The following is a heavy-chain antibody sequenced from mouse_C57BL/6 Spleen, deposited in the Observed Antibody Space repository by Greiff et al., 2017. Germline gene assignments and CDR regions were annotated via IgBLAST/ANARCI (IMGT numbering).Heavy chain of an antibody. J-gene: IGHJ4*01. Sequence: QVQLQQPGAELVKPGASVKLSCKASGYTFTSYWMHWVKQRPGQGLEWIGMIHPNSGSTNYNEKFKSKATLTVDKSSSTAYMQLSSLTSEDSAVYYCARKGDFYAMDYWGQGTSVTVSS. CDR3: ARKGDFYAMDY. CDR2: IHPNSGST. CDR1: GYTFTSYW. V-gene: IGHV1-64*01.